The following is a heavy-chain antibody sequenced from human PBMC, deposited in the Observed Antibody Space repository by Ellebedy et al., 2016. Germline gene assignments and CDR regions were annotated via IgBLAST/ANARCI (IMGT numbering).Heavy chain of an antibody. CDR2: TFWNDEK. Sequence: SGPTLVXPTQTLTLTCTFSGFSLSRSAVGVGWVRLPPGKALEWLAFTFWNDEKYYSPSLTGRLTITKTAAGNRVVLSMTSVDHVDTATYYCARGARGYDWKRNDYYYIDVWGKGTTVTVSS. J-gene: IGHJ6*03. V-gene: IGHV2-5*01. CDR3: ARGARGYDWKRNDYYYIDV. CDR1: GFSLSRSAVG. D-gene: IGHD5-12*01.